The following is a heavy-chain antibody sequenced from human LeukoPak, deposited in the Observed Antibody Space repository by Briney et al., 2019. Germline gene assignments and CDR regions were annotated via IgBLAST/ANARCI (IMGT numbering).Heavy chain of an antibody. CDR1: GFTFTRYW. CDR3: ARWRGAQSEFEY. CDR2: IKQDGSEK. D-gene: IGHD3-3*01. Sequence: GGSLRLSCAASGFTFTRYWVSWVRQAPGKGLECVANIKQDGSEKEYVDSVKGRFTISRDNAKNSLYLQMNNVRAEDTAVYYCARWRGAQSEFEYWGQGTLVTVSS. V-gene: IGHV3-7*01. J-gene: IGHJ4*02.